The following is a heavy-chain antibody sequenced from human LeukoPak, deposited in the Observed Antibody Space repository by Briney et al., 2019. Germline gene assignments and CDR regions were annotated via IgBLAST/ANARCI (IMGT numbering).Heavy chain of an antibody. J-gene: IGHJ5*02. CDR1: GGSISSYY. CDR2: IYYSGST. V-gene: IGHV4-59*01. CDR3: ARVSNWFDP. Sequence: PSETLSLTCTVSGGSISSYYWSWIRQPPGKGLEWIGYIYYSGSTNYNPSLKSRVTISVDTSKNQFSLKLSSVTAADTAVYYYARVSNWFDPWGQGTLVTVSS.